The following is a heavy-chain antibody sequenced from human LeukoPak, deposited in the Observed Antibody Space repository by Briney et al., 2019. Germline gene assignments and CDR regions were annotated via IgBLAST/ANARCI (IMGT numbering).Heavy chain of an antibody. J-gene: IGHJ5*02. D-gene: IGHD1-1*01. Sequence: PGGSLRLSCAASGFTFSDYYMSWIRQAPGKGLEWVSSISSTGSYIYYADSVKGRFTISRDNPGNVFYLQMDSLRAEDTAVYYCTRVAQSGPTGWFDPWGQGTLVTVSS. CDR2: ISSTGSYI. V-gene: IGHV3-11*04. CDR1: GFTFSDYY. CDR3: TRVAQSGPTGWFDP.